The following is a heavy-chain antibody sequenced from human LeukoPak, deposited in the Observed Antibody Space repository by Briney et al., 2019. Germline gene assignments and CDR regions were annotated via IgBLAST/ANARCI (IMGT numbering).Heavy chain of an antibody. CDR1: GFTFSSYA. CDR3: ASFPPDYYYYMDV. J-gene: IGHJ6*03. CDR2: ISGSGGTI. V-gene: IGHV3-23*01. Sequence: GGSLRLSCAASGFTFSSYAMSWVRQAPGKGLEWVSAISGSGGTIYYADSVKGRFTVSRDNAKNSLYLQMNSLRAEDTAVYYCASFPPDYYYYMDVWGKGTTVTVSS.